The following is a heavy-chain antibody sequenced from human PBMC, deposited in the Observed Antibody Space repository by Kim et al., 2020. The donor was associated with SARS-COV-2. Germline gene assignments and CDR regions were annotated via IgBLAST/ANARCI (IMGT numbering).Heavy chain of an antibody. V-gene: IGHV1-3*01. Sequence: ASVKVSCKASGYTFDTFSLYWLRQAPGQRFEWMGWVNGGNGNTRYSQNFQGRLTITRATSASASYMELTSLTSEDTAVYYCAREGSGSYNWLDPWGQGTLVTVSS. CDR3: AREGSGSYNWLDP. CDR2: VNGGNGNT. D-gene: IGHD3-10*01. J-gene: IGHJ5*02. CDR1: GYTFDTFS.